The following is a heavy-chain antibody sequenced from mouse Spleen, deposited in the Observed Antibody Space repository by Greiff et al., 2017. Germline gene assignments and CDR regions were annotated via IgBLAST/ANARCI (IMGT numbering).Heavy chain of an antibody. CDR3: ARRNADGYYVAWFAY. CDR2: IYPGDGDT. J-gene: IGHJ3*01. CDR1: GYAFSSYW. D-gene: IGHD2-3*01. V-gene: IGHV1-80*01. Sequence: VQLQQSGAELVKPGASVKISCKASGYAFSSYWMNWVKQRPGKGLEWIGQIYPGDGDTNYNGKFKGKATLTADKSSSTAYMQLSSLTSEDSAVYFCARRNADGYYVAWFAYWGQGTLVTVSA.